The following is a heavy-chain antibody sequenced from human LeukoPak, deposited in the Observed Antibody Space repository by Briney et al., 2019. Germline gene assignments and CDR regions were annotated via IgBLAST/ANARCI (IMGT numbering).Heavy chain of an antibody. J-gene: IGHJ2*01. Sequence: GDSLKISCKGSGYSFTNNWIGWVRQVPGKGVEWMRSIYPGDSDTRYSPSFQGQVTISADKSISTAYLQWSSLKASDNAMYYCARRGNIVTTRFFDLWGRGTLVTVSS. CDR3: ARRGNIVTTRFFDL. CDR1: GYSFTNNW. CDR2: IYPGDSDT. D-gene: IGHD5-12*01. V-gene: IGHV5-51*01.